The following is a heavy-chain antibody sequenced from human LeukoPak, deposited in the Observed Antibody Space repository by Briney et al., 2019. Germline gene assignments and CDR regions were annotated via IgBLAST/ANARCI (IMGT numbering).Heavy chain of an antibody. CDR3: ARGEGLRFLEWLEGYYFDY. V-gene: IGHV4-31*03. CDR2: IYYSGST. J-gene: IGHJ4*02. CDR1: GGSISSGGYY. Sequence: SETLSLTCTVSGGSISSGGYYWSWIRQHPGKGLEWIVYIYYSGSTYYNPSLKSRVTISVDTSKNQFSLKLSSVTAADTAVYYCARGEGLRFLEWLEGYYFDYWGQGTLVTVSS. D-gene: IGHD3-3*01.